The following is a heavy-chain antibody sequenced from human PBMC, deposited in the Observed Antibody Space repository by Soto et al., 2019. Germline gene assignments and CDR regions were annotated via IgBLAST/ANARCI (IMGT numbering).Heavy chain of an antibody. CDR1: GFTFSSYA. D-gene: IGHD6-13*01. J-gene: IGHJ4*02. V-gene: IGHV3-23*01. CDR3: AKVGWLGYSTSWYYFDY. Sequence: EVQLLESGGGLVQPGGSLRLSCAASGFTFSSYAMSWVRQAPGKGLEWVSAISDSGGSTYYADSVKGRFTISRDNSKNTLYLRMNSLRAEDTAVYYCAKVGWLGYSTSWYYFDYWSQGTLVTVSS. CDR2: ISDSGGST.